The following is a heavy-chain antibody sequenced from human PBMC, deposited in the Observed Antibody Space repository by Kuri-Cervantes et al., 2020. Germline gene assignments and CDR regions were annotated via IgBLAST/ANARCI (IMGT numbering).Heavy chain of an antibody. CDR2: ISGSGGST. CDR3: ARDAPYSYYYYYLDV. V-gene: IGHV3-23*01. J-gene: IGHJ6*03. D-gene: IGHD5-12*01. CDR1: GFIFSNYA. Sequence: LSLTCAASGFIFSNYAMNWVRQAPGKGLEWVSVISGSGGSTFYADSVKGRFTISRDNSKNTLYLQMNSLRVEDTAVYYCARDAPYSYYYYYLDVWGKGTTVTVSS.